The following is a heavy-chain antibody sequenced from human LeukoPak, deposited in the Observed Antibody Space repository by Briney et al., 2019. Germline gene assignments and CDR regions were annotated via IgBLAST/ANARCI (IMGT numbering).Heavy chain of an antibody. CDR2: ISLTGSTI. Sequence: GGSLRLSCAASGFTFGDYYMSWIRQAPGKGLECVSYISLTGSTISYADSLKGRFTISRDNAKNSLYLQMNSLRAEDTAVYYCARGGIIAAAGPPDFDYWGQGTLVTVSS. CDR3: ARGGIIAAAGPPDFDY. D-gene: IGHD6-13*01. V-gene: IGHV3-11*01. J-gene: IGHJ4*02. CDR1: GFTFGDYY.